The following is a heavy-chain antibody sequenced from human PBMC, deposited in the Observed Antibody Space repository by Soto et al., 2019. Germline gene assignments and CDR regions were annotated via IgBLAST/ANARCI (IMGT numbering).Heavy chain of an antibody. J-gene: IGHJ4*02. Sequence: EVQLLESGGGLVQPGGSLRLSCAASGFTFSSYAMSWVRQAPGKGLEWVSAISGSGGSTYYADSVKGRFTIPRDNSKYALYLQMNGLRAEDTAVYYCAEEEGRWLRSPFDYWGQGTLVTVSS. CDR2: ISGSGGST. CDR3: AEEEGRWLRSPFDY. V-gene: IGHV3-23*01. CDR1: GFTFSSYA. D-gene: IGHD5-12*01.